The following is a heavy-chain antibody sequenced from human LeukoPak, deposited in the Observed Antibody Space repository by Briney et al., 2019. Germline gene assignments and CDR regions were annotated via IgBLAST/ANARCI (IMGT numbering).Heavy chain of an antibody. CDR2: ISYDENTK. CDR1: GFTFSSYG. J-gene: IGHJ4*02. CDR3: AKVHDSGLYHFDY. Sequence: GGSLRLSCAASGFTFSSYGMHWVRQAPGKGLEWVAVISYDENTKYTADSAKGRFTISRDNSKNTLYLQMNSLRAEDSAVYYCAKVHDSGLYHFDYCGQGTLVTLSS. V-gene: IGHV3-30*18. D-gene: IGHD6-19*01.